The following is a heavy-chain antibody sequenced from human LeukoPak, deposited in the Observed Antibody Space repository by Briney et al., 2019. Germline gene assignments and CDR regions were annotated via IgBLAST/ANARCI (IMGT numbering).Heavy chain of an antibody. CDR3: AKDIGITIFGVVPFDY. CDR2: ISGSGGST. D-gene: IGHD3-3*01. Sequence: GGSLRLSCAASGFTFSSYAMSWVRQAPGKGLEWVSAISGSGGSTYYADSVKGRFTISRDNSKNTLYLKMNSLRAEDTAVYYCAKDIGITIFGVVPFDYWGQGTLVTVSS. CDR1: GFTFSSYA. J-gene: IGHJ4*02. V-gene: IGHV3-23*01.